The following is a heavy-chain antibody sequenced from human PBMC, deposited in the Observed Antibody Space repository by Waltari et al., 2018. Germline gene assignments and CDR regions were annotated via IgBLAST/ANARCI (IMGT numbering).Heavy chain of an antibody. CDR3: REEAGKELWVFDD. J-gene: IGHJ4*02. CDR2: ISDDGSKE. D-gene: IGHD2-21*01. CDR1: GFTFSDLG. Sequence: QVLLVESGGGVVPPGGSLRPSCAASGFTFSDLGMHWVRQTPGAGLEWVAFISDDGSKEFYRDTVKDRFSSCRDNSRQNTYLNMNKLSRGDTAVYFCREEAGKELWVFDDWGQGTPVTVSS. V-gene: IGHV3-30*03.